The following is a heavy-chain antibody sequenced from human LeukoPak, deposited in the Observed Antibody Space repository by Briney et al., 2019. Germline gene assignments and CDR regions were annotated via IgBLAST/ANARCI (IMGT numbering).Heavy chain of an antibody. J-gene: IGHJ4*02. CDR2: IYSGGST. D-gene: IGHD6-19*01. CDR1: GFTVSSNY. Sequence: PGGSLRLSCAASGFTVSSNYMSWVRQAPGKGLEWVSVIYSGGSTYYADSVKGRFTISRDNSKNTLYLEMNSLRADDTAVYYCAKEAAVAASFDYWGQGTLVTVSS. CDR3: AKEAAVAASFDY. V-gene: IGHV3-53*01.